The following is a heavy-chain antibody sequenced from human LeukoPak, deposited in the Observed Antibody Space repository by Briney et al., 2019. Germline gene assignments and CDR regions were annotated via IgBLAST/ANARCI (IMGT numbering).Heavy chain of an antibody. J-gene: IGHJ4*02. V-gene: IGHV6-1*01. CDR3: ARGGIAVPGLDY. Sequence: SQTLSLTCALSGDSLSSNSATWTWLRQSPSRGLECLGRTYYRSKLNNDSAVSVKSLIIINPDTSQNKFSLQLYYVTPEYSAMYFCARGGIAVPGLDYWGQGILVTVSS. D-gene: IGHD6-19*01. CDR1: GDSLSSNSAT. CDR2: TYYRSKLNN.